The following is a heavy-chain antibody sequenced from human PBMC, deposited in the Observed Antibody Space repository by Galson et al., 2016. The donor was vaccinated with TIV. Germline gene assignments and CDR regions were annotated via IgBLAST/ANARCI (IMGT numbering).Heavy chain of an antibody. D-gene: IGHD3-16*01. J-gene: IGHJ6*02. Sequence: SCKASGDTFSSYAISWVRQAPGQGLEWMGRIIPILGVTNHAQNFQGRVTITADKSTSTVYMDLSNLRSEDTAVYFCARVSPDSRGGSGMAVWGQGTTVTVSS. CDR3: ARVSPDSRGGSGMAV. CDR2: IIPILGVT. CDR1: GDTFSSYA. V-gene: IGHV1-69*04.